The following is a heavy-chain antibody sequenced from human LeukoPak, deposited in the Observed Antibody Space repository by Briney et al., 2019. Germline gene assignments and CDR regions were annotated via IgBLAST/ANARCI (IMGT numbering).Heavy chain of an antibody. V-gene: IGHV3-53*01. J-gene: IGHJ1*01. CDR1: GFSISSNY. CDR2: IYSGGST. Sequence: GGSLRLSCAASGFSISSNYMSWIRQAPGKGLEWVSVIYSGGSTYYADSVKGRFTISRDNSKNTLYLQMKSLRAEDTAVYYCARTDETEHAEDSQHWGQDPLVTVSS. CDR3: ARTDETEHAEDSQH. D-gene: IGHD2-21*02.